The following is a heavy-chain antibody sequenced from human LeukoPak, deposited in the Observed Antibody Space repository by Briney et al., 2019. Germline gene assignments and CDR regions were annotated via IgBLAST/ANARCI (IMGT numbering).Heavy chain of an antibody. CDR2: IYYSGST. V-gene: IGHV4-59*01. CDR3: ARGPDYYDSSGPDNWFDP. Sequence: TSETLSLTCTVSGGSISSYYWSWLRQPPGKGLEWIGYIYYSGSTNYNPSLKSRVTISVDTSKNQFSLKLSSVTAADTAVYYCARGPDYYDSSGPDNWFDPWGQGTLVTVSS. CDR1: GGSISSYY. J-gene: IGHJ5*02. D-gene: IGHD3-22*01.